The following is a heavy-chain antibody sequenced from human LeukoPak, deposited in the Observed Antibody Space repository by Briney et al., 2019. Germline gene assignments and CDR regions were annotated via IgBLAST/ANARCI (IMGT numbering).Heavy chain of an antibody. Sequence: SETLSLTCTVSGYSISSGYYWGWIRQPPGKGLEWIGSIYHSGSTYYNPSLKSRVTISVDTSKNQFSLKLSSVTAADTAVYYCARGGSLSSSPVFDYWGQGTLVTVSS. CDR2: IYHSGST. CDR1: GYSISSGYY. J-gene: IGHJ4*02. CDR3: ARGGSLSSSPVFDY. D-gene: IGHD6-6*01. V-gene: IGHV4-38-2*02.